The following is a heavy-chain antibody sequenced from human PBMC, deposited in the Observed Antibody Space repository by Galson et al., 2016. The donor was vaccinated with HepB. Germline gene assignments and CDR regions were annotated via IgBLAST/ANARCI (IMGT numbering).Heavy chain of an antibody. CDR2: AFYSGIT. J-gene: IGHJ6*02. CDR3: ARDCTSCYDKSFYYYNGIDV. Sequence: SETLSLTCTVSGVSISSYYWSWFRQPPEKGLEWIGYAFYSGITNYNPSLKSRVTISLDTSKNQFSLGLSSVTAADTAVYYCARDCTSCYDKSFYYYNGIDVWGQGTTVTVSS. CDR1: GVSISSYY. V-gene: IGHV4-59*12. D-gene: IGHD2-2*01.